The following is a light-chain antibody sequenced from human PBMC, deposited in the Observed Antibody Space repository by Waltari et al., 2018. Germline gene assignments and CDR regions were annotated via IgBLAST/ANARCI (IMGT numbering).Light chain of an antibody. CDR1: SSDLGSYDY. CDR3: GSYTTSKILV. V-gene: IGLV2-14*01. J-gene: IGLJ3*02. Sequence: QSALTQPASVSGSPGQSITLSCTGTSSDLGSYDYVSWYQQHPGKAPKLMISEIRNRPSGVSNRFSGSKSGSTASLTISGLQAEDEADYYCGSYTTSKILVFGGGTKLTVL. CDR2: EIR.